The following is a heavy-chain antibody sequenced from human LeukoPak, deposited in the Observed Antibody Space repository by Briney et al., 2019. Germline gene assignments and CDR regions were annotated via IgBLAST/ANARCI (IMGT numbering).Heavy chain of an antibody. V-gene: IGHV1-2*02. D-gene: IGHD6-6*01. Sequence: AAVKVSFKSSGYTFTDYYMHWVRPAPGQGLAWMGGIDPNSGGKNYAQKFQGRLTMPRDTSISKAYMELSRLISDDTAVYYCARSNIAVRRGDNWFDPWGQGALVTVSS. CDR1: GYTFTDYY. CDR2: IDPNSGGK. J-gene: IGHJ5*02. CDR3: ARSNIAVRRGDNWFDP.